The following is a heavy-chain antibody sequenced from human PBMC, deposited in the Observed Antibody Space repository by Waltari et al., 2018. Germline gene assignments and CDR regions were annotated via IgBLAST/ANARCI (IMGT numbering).Heavy chain of an antibody. CDR2: MNPNSGNT. CDR3: ARGVAYDCWSGYYSRWYFDL. V-gene: IGHV1-8*01. CDR1: GYTFTSYD. J-gene: IGHJ2*01. D-gene: IGHD3-3*01. Sequence: QVQLVQSGAEVKKPGASVKVSCKASGYTFTSYDINWVRQATGQGLGWMGWMNPNSGNTGYAQKFQGRVTMTRNTSISTAYMELSSLRSEDTAVYYCARGVAYDCWSGYYSRWYFDLWGRGTLVTVSS.